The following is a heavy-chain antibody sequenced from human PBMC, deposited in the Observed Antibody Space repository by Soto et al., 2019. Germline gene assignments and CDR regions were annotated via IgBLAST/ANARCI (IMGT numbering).Heavy chain of an antibody. D-gene: IGHD1-26*01. V-gene: IGHV4-31*03. J-gene: IGHJ6*02. Sequence: KPSETLSLTCTVSGGSISSGGYYWSWIRQHPGKGLEWIGYIYYSGSTYYNPSLKSRVTISVDTSKNQFSLKLSSVTAADTAVYYCARGGGEGSYFFYYYYGMDVWGQGTTVTVSS. CDR3: ARGGGEGSYFFYYYYGMDV. CDR2: IYYSGST. CDR1: GGSISSGGYY.